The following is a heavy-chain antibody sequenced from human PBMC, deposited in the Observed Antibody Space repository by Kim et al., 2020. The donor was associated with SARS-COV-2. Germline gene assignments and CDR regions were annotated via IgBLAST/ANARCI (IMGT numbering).Heavy chain of an antibody. CDR2: INPSVGST. V-gene: IGHV1-46*01. CDR3: AGPRDGYNSGYYYYGMDV. J-gene: IGHJ6*02. D-gene: IGHD5-12*01. Sequence: ASVKVSCKASGYTFTSYYMHWVRQAPGQGLEWMGIINPSVGSTSYAQKFQGRVTMTRDTSTSTVYMELSSLRSEDTAVYYCAGPRDGYNSGYYYYGMDVWGQGTTVTVSS. CDR1: GYTFTSYY.